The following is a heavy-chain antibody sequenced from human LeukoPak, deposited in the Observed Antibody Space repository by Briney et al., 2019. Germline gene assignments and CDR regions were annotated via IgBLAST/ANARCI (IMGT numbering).Heavy chain of an antibody. V-gene: IGHV4-39*01. Sequence: SETLSLTCNVSGDSISSSNFHWGWIRPSPGKGLERIGTIDYRGRTFYNPSLNNRVTISADTSRNQLSLKLSSVTATDTAIYYCVRRVNTYGGWFDRWGQGAQVTVSS. D-gene: IGHD5-18*01. J-gene: IGHJ5*02. CDR3: VRRVNTYGGWFDR. CDR2: IDYRGRT. CDR1: GDSISSSNFH.